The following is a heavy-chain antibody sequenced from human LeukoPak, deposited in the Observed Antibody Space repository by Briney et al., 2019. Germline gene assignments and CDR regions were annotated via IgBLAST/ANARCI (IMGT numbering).Heavy chain of an antibody. CDR2: ISYDGSNK. Sequence: GGSLRLSCAASGFTFSSYAMHWVRQAPGKGLEWVAVISYDGSNKYYADSVKGRFTISRDNSKNTLYLQMNSLRAEDTAVYYCAKPYGDYVIDYFDYWGQGTLVTVSS. V-gene: IGHV3-30*04. CDR1: GFTFSSYA. D-gene: IGHD4-17*01. CDR3: AKPYGDYVIDYFDY. J-gene: IGHJ4*02.